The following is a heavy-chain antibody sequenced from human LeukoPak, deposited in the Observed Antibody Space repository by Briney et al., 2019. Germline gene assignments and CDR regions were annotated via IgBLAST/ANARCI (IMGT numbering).Heavy chain of an antibody. CDR2: IYYSGST. D-gene: IGHD3-22*01. Sequence: SETLSLTCAVSGGSFSGSNWSWSRQPPGKGLEWLGSIYYSGSTYYNPSLKSRVTISVDTSKNQFSLNLYSVTAADTAVFYCARSDYYDYRQIDYWGQGTLVTVSS. J-gene: IGHJ4*02. CDR3: ARSDYYDYRQIDY. CDR1: GGSFSGSN. V-gene: IGHV4-39*01.